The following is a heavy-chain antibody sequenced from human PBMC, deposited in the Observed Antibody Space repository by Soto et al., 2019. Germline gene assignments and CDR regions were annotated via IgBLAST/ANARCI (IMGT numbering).Heavy chain of an antibody. D-gene: IGHD2-2*01. CDR3: AKGYCSGISCSIDS. CDR2: ISGSGGST. J-gene: IGHJ4*02. CDR1: GFTFSNYA. Sequence: LRLSCAASGFTFSNYAMNWVRQAPGKGLEWVSVISGSGGSTYNADSVKGRFTISRDNSKNTLYLQMNSLRAEDTAVYYCAKGYCSGISCSIDSWGQGTLVTVSS. V-gene: IGHV3-23*01.